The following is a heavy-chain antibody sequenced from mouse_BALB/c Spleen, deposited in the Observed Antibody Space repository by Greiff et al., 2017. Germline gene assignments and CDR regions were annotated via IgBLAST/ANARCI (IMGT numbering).Heavy chain of an antibody. CDR1: GYSITSDYA. V-gene: IGHV3-2*02. J-gene: IGHJ1*01. CDR3: ARGGPNWYFDV. Sequence: EVQLQESGPGLVKPSQSLSLTCTVTGYSITSDYAWNWIRQFPGNKLEWMGYISYSGSTSYNPSLKSRISITRDTSKNQFFLQLNSVTTEDTATYYCARGGPNWYFDVWGAGTTVTVSS. CDR2: ISYSGST. D-gene: IGHD1-1*02.